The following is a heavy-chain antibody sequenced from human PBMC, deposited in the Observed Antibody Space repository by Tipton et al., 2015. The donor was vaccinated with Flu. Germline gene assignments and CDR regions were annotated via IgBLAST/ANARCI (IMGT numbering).Heavy chain of an antibody. CDR1: GGSISSYY. CDR3: AREIYDCSSTSCYPHAFDI. D-gene: IGHD2-2*01. J-gene: IGHJ3*02. CDR2: IYYSGST. Sequence: TLSLTCTVSGGSISSYYWSWIRQPPGKGLEWIGYIYYSGSTNYNPSLKSRVTISVDTSKNQFSLKLSSVTAADTAVYYCAREIYDCSSTSCYPHAFDIWGQGTMVTVSS. V-gene: IGHV4-59*01.